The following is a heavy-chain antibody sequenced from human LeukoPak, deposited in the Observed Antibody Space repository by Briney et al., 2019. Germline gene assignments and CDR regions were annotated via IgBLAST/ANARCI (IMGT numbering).Heavy chain of an antibody. Sequence: ASVKVSCKASGYTFTSYAMHWVRQAPGQRLEWMGWISAYNGNTNYAQKLQGRVTMTTDTSTSTAYMELRSLRSDDTAVYYCARDLKYYGSGAERGMDVWGQGTTVTVSS. CDR3: ARDLKYYGSGAERGMDV. V-gene: IGHV1-18*01. J-gene: IGHJ6*02. CDR2: ISAYNGNT. D-gene: IGHD3-10*01. CDR1: GYTFTSYA.